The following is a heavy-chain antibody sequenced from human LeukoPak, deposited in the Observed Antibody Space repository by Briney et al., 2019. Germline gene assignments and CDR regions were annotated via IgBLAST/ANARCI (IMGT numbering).Heavy chain of an antibody. CDR3: AREPYCGGDCYPHFDY. J-gene: IGHJ4*02. CDR2: VIPIFGTA. V-gene: IGHV1-69*13. D-gene: IGHD2-21*01. Sequence: SVKVSCKASGGTFSSYAISWVRQAPGQGLEWMGGVIPIFGTANYAQKFQGRVTITADESTSTAYMELSSLRSEDTAVYYCAREPYCGGDCYPHFDYWGQGTLVTVSS. CDR1: GGTFSSYA.